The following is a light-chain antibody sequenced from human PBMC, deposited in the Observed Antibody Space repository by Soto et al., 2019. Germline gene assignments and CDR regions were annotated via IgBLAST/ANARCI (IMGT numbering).Light chain of an antibody. CDR1: QSVSSN. V-gene: IGKV3D-15*01. J-gene: IGKJ5*01. CDR3: QQYNNWPPIT. Sequence: IVMTQSPAPLSLSPGESATLSCGASQSVSSNLAWYQQKPCQAPRLLIYGAYTRATGIPARFSGSGSGTEFTLTISSLQSEDFAVYYCQQYNNWPPITFGQGTRLEIK. CDR2: GAY.